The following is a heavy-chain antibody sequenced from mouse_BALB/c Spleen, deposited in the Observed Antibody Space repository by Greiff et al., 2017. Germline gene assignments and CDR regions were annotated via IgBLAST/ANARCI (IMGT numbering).Heavy chain of an antibody. D-gene: IGHD2-4*01. J-gene: IGHJ2*01. Sequence: EVKLEESGGGLVQPGGSLKLSCVASGFTFSNYWMNWVRQSPEKGLEWVAEIRLKSNNYATHYAESVKGRFTISRDDSKSSVYLQMNNLRAEDTGIYYCTRIYYDYFDYWGQGTTLTVSS. CDR1: GFTFSNYW. CDR2: IRLKSNNYAT. CDR3: TRIYYDYFDY. V-gene: IGHV6-6*02.